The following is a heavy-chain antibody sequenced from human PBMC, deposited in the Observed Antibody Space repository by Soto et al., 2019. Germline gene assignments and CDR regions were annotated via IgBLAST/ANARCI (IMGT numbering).Heavy chain of an antibody. J-gene: IGHJ6*03. V-gene: IGHV1-69*08. Sequence: QVQLVQSGAEVKKPGSSVKVSCEASGGRFTHYIFTWVRHATGQVLEWMGRSIPIKGTADYALKFQDRVSMTADKSTNRGHMEMRSLRPDDTAVYYCAKSLVFVDHGYMDVWGKGTTVTVSS. CDR1: GGRFTHYI. D-gene: IGHD2-21*01. CDR2: SIPIKGTA. CDR3: AKSLVFVDHGYMDV.